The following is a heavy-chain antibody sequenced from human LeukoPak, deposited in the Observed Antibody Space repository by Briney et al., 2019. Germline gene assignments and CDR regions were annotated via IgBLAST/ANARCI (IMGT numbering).Heavy chain of an antibody. Sequence: SETLSLTCTVSGGSISSSSYYWGWIRQPPGKGLEWIGSIYYSGSTYYNPSLKSRVTISVDTSKNQFSLKLSSVTAADTAMYYCTREPLQPVASYYFDCWGQGTLVTVSS. CDR1: GGSISSSSYY. CDR2: IYYSGST. V-gene: IGHV4-39*07. J-gene: IGHJ4*02. D-gene: IGHD6-19*01. CDR3: TREPLQPVASYYFDC.